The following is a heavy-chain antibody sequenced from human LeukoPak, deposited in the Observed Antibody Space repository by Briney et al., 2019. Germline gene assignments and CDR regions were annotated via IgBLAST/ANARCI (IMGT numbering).Heavy chain of an antibody. CDR1: GGSISSYY. Sequence: SETLSLTCTVSGGSISSYYRSWIRQPPGKGLEWIGYIYYSGSTNYNPSLKSRVTISVDTSKNQFSLKLSSVTAADTAVYYCARVQGDGYNSWFDPWGQGTLVTVSS. D-gene: IGHD5-24*01. J-gene: IGHJ5*02. CDR2: IYYSGST. V-gene: IGHV4-59*01. CDR3: ARVQGDGYNSWFDP.